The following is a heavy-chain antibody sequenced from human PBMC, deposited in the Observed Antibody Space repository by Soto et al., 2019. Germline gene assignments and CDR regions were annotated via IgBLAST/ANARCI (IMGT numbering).Heavy chain of an antibody. V-gene: IGHV3-48*01. CDR3: ARDRATLVAAFDY. CDR1: GFTFSSYS. CDR2: ISSSSSTI. Sequence: EVQLVESGGVLVQPGGSLRLSCAASGFTFSSYSMNWVRQAPGKGLEWVSYISSSSSTIDYADSVKGRFTISRHNAKNSQYLQMHSLRAEDTAVYYCARDRATLVAAFDYWGQGTLVTVSS. J-gene: IGHJ4*02. D-gene: IGHD5-12*01.